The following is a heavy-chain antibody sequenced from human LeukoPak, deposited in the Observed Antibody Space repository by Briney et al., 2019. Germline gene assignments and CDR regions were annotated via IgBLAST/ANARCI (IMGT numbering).Heavy chain of an antibody. Sequence: GGSLRLSCAASGFTFSSYGMHWVRQAPGKGLEWVAFIRYGGSNKYYADSVKGRFTISRDNSKNTLYLQMNSLRAEDTAVYYCAKGGLTAMAPKGAFDIWGQGTMVTVSS. J-gene: IGHJ3*02. CDR3: AKGGLTAMAPKGAFDI. CDR1: GFTFSSYG. D-gene: IGHD5-18*01. CDR2: IRYGGSNK. V-gene: IGHV3-30*02.